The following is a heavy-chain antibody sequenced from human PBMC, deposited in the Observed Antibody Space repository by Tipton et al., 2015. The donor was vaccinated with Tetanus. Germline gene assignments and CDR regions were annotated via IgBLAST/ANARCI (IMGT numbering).Heavy chain of an antibody. Sequence: TLSLTCTVSGGSISSYYWSWIRQPPGKGLEWIGYIYYSGSTNYNPSLKSRVTISVDTSKNLFSLRLTSVTAADTAVYYCARLSSSANDAHAFDIWGQGTMVTVSS. J-gene: IGHJ3*02. CDR1: GGSISSYY. CDR3: ARLSSSANDAHAFDI. V-gene: IGHV4-59*08. D-gene: IGHD3-22*01. CDR2: IYYSGST.